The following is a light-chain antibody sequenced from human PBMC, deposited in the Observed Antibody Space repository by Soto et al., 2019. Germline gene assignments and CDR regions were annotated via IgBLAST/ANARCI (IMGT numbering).Light chain of an antibody. V-gene: IGKV3-20*01. CDR1: QSVSPY. CDR2: GAS. CDR3: QQYVSSPFT. J-gene: IGKJ3*01. Sequence: EIVLTQSPGTLSLSPGVRASLFCRASQSVSPYLAWYQQRPGQAPRLLIYGASSRATGIPDRFSGSGSGPDFTLTISRLEPEDFAVYYCQQYVSSPFTFGPGTKVDVK.